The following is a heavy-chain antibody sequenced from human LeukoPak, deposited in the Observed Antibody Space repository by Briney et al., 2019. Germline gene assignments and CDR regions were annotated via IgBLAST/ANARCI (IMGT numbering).Heavy chain of an antibody. J-gene: IGHJ4*02. V-gene: IGHV4-34*01. D-gene: IGHD2-2*01. CDR3: ARDCSSSTCYLDH. CDR1: GGSFSGYY. CDR2: INHSGST. Sequence: SETLSLTCAVFGGSFSGYYWSWIRQPPGKGLERIGEINHSGSTNYNPSLKSRFTISVDTSKKQFSLKLTSVTAADTAVYYCARDCSSSTCYLDHWGQGTLVTVSS.